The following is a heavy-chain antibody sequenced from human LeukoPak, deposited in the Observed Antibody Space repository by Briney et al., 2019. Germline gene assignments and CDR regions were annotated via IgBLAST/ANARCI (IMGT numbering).Heavy chain of an antibody. CDR1: GGSISSGGYY. Sequence: SQTLSLTCTVSGGSISSGGYYWSWIRQHPGKGLEWIGYIYYSGSTYYNPSLKSRVTISVNTSKNQFSLKLSSVTAADTAVYYCARAGGFFSPFGYWGQGTLVTVSS. J-gene: IGHJ4*02. CDR3: ARAGGFFSPFGY. D-gene: IGHD3-16*01. V-gene: IGHV4-31*03. CDR2: IYYSGST.